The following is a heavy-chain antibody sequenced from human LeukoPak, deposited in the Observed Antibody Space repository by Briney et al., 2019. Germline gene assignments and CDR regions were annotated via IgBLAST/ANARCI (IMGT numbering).Heavy chain of an antibody. Sequence: GESLKISCKGSGYSFIGYWIGWVRQMPGKGLEWMGIINPGDSDTRYSPTFQGQVTMSADKSISTAFLQWSSLKASDTAMYYCARGGGATVINNFDYWGQGTLVTVSS. D-gene: IGHD4-11*01. CDR2: INPGDSDT. CDR1: GYSFIGYW. V-gene: IGHV5-51*01. CDR3: ARGGGATVINNFDY. J-gene: IGHJ4*02.